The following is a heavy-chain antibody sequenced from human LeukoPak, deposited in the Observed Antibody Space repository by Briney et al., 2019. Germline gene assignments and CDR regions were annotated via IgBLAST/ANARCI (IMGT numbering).Heavy chain of an antibody. CDR2: IYYSGST. J-gene: IGHJ4*02. Sequence: SQTLSLTCTVSGGSISSGGYYWSWIRQHPGQGLEWIGYIYYSGSTYYNPSPKSRVTISVDTSKNQFSLKLSSVTAADTAVYYCAGYYDSSGYYLGWGQGTLVTVSS. D-gene: IGHD3-22*01. V-gene: IGHV4-31*03. CDR1: GGSISSGGYY. CDR3: AGYYDSSGYYLG.